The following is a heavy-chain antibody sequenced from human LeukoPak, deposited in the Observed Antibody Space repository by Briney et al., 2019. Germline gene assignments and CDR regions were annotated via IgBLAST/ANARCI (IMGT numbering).Heavy chain of an antibody. CDR1: GGSVGSGSYY. CDR3: ARYSSGWYYFDY. Sequence: PSETLSLTCTVSGGSVGSGSYYWSWIRQPPGKGLEWIGYIYYSGSTNYNPSLKSRVTISVDTSKNQFSLKLSSVTAADTAVYYCARYSSGWYYFDYWGQGTLVTVSS. D-gene: IGHD6-19*01. CDR2: IYYSGST. V-gene: IGHV4-61*01. J-gene: IGHJ4*02.